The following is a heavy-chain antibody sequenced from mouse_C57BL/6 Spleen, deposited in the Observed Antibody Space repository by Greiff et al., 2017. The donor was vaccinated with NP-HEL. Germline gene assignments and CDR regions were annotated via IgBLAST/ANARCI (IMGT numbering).Heavy chain of an antibody. CDR1: GFSLTSYG. V-gene: IGHV2-5*01. Sequence: VKLQESGPGLVQPSQSLSITCTVSGFSLTSYGVHWVRQSPGKGLEWLGVIWRGGSTDYNAAFMSRLSITKDNSKSQVFFKMNSLQADDTAIYYCAKNWGYDGPFAYWGQGTLVTVSA. D-gene: IGHD2-3*01. J-gene: IGHJ3*01. CDR2: IWRGGST. CDR3: AKNWGYDGPFAY.